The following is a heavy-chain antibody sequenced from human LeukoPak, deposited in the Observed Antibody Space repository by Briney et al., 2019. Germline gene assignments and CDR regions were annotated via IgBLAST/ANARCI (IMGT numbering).Heavy chain of an antibody. CDR1: GYTFTGYH. D-gene: IGHD3-22*01. CDR3: ARLPVDTAILSLYDSSGPIDY. CDR2: INPNSGGT. V-gene: IGHV1-2*02. Sequence: ASVKVSCKASGYTFTGYHMHWVRQAPGQGLEWMGWINPNSGGTNYAQKFQGRVTMTRDTSISTAYMELSRLRSDDTAVYYCARLPVDTAILSLYDSSGPIDYWGQGTLVTVSS. J-gene: IGHJ4*02.